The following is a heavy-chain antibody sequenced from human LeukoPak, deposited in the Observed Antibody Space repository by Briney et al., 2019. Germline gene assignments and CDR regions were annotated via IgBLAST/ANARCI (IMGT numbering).Heavy chain of an antibody. J-gene: IGHJ4*02. CDR1: GFTFSTYA. D-gene: IGHD3-10*01. CDR3: AREGYYGSGSPPSLYFDY. Sequence: PGGSLRLSCAASGFTFSTYAMHWVRQAPGKGLEWVAVISYDGTNKFHADSVKGRFTISRDNSRSTLYLQMNSLRPEDTAIYYCAREGYYGSGSPPSLYFDYWGQGTLVTVSS. V-gene: IGHV3-30*04. CDR2: ISYDGTNK.